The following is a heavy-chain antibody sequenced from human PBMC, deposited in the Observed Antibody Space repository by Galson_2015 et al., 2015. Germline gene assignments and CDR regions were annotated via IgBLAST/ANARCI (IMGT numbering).Heavy chain of an antibody. D-gene: IGHD3-22*01. CDR3: ARQSDSSGYYLGLGDWYFEL. Sequence: QSGAEVKKPGESLKISCKGSGYSFTSYWIGWVRQMPGKGLEWMGIIYPGDSDTRYSPSFQGQVTISADKSISTAYLQWSSLKASDTAMYYCARQSDSSGYYLGLGDWYFELWGRGTLVTVSS. J-gene: IGHJ2*01. CDR1: GYSFTSYW. V-gene: IGHV5-51*01. CDR2: IYPGDSDT.